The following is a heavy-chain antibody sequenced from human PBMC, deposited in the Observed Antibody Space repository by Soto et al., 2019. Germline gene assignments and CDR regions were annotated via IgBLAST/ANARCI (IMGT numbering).Heavy chain of an antibody. J-gene: IGHJ6*02. V-gene: IGHV1-3*04. CDR3: ARDTCTNGVCGMDV. CDR1: GYTFTAFA. D-gene: IGHD2-8*01. CDR2: INTGNGDT. Sequence: QVQLVQSGAEVERPGASLKVSCKASGYTFTAFAMHWVRQAPGQRPEWMGWINTGNGDTKYSQKFQGKITITRDTPASTLYMELSSLTSEDTAVYYFARDTCTNGVCGMDVWGRGTTVTVSS.